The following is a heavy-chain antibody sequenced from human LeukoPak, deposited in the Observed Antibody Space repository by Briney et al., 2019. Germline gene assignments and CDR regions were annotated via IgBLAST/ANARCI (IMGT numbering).Heavy chain of an antibody. V-gene: IGHV3-23*01. J-gene: IGHJ4*02. D-gene: IGHD3-3*01. Sequence: QAGGSLRLSCAASGFTFSSYAMSWVRQAPGKGLEWVPAISGSGGSTYYADSVKGRFTISRDNSKNTLYLQMNSLRAEDTAVYYCAKDAARGDFWSGYYTGMLIWGQGTLVTVSS. CDR1: GFTFSSYA. CDR2: ISGSGGST. CDR3: AKDAARGDFWSGYYTGMLI.